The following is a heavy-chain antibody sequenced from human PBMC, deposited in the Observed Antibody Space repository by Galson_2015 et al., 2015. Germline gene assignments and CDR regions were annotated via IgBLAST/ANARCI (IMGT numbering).Heavy chain of an antibody. CDR3: ARMGCSGGSCYPHDAFDI. V-gene: IGHV1-2*04. CDR1: GYTFTSYY. CDR2: INPNSGVT. Sequence: SVKDSYKSSGYTFTSYYMHWVRQAPGQGLEWIGWINPNSGVTNYAQKFQGCVTMTRDTSISTAYMDMSRLRSDDTAVYYFARMGCSGGSCYPHDAFDIWGQGTMVTVSS. J-gene: IGHJ3*02. D-gene: IGHD2-15*01.